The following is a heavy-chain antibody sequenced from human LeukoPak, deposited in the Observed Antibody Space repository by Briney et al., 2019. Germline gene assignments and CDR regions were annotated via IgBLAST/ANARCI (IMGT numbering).Heavy chain of an antibody. CDR3: ARDTYYYGSGSYYLYYYYMDV. Sequence: SETLSLTCTVSGGSISSYYWGWIRQPPGKGLEWIGSIYYSGSTYYNPSLKSRVTISVDTSKNQFSLKLSSVTAADTAVYYCARDTYYYGSGSYYLYYYYMDVWGKGTTVTVSS. D-gene: IGHD3-10*01. CDR1: GGSISSYY. J-gene: IGHJ6*03. V-gene: IGHV4-39*07. CDR2: IYYSGST.